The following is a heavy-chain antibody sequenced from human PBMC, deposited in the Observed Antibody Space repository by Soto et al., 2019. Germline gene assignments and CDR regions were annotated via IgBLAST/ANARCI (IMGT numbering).Heavy chain of an antibody. J-gene: IGHJ6*02. Sequence: PGGSLRLSCAASGFTFSSYSMNWVRQAPGKGLEWVSSISSSSSYIYYADSAKGRFTISRDNAKNSLYLQMNSLRAEDTAVYYCARIGNYYYYGMDVWGQGTTVTVSS. CDR3: ARIGNYYYYGMDV. CDR1: GFTFSSYS. V-gene: IGHV3-21*01. CDR2: ISSSSSYI.